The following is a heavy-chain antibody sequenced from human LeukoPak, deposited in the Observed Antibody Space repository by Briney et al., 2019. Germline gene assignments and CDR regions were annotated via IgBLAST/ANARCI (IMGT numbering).Heavy chain of an antibody. Sequence: GGSLRLSCAASGSTFSNAWMSWVRQAPGKGLEWVGRIKSKTDGGTTDYAAPVKGRFTISRDDSKNTLYLQMNSLKTEDTAVYYCTTEVLLWFGEFSPDYWGQGTLVTVSS. J-gene: IGHJ4*02. CDR1: GSTFSNAW. CDR2: IKSKTDGGTT. V-gene: IGHV3-15*01. CDR3: TTEVLLWFGEFSPDY. D-gene: IGHD3-10*01.